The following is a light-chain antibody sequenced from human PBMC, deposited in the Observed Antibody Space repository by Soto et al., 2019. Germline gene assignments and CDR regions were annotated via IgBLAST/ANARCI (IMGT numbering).Light chain of an antibody. Sequence: QSVLTQPASVSGSAGQSITISCTGTSSDVGGYDYVSWYQQHPGKAPKLMIYEVSNRPSGLSNRFSGSKSGNTASLTISGLQAEDEADDYCSSYTSTSTLVVFGGGTKLTVL. CDR3: SSYTSTSTLVV. V-gene: IGLV2-14*01. J-gene: IGLJ3*02. CDR2: EVS. CDR1: SSDVGGYDY.